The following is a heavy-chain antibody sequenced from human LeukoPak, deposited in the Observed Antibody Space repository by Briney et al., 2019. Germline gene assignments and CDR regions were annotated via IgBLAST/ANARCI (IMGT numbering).Heavy chain of an antibody. CDR3: ARDTSSAGTNIDY. Sequence: SETLSLTRTVSGGSISSYYWSWIRQPPGKGLEWIGHIYNSGSTNYNPSLKSRVTIALDTSRNQFSLKLTSVTAADTAVYYCARDTSSAGTNIDYWGQGTLVTVSS. J-gene: IGHJ4*02. CDR1: GGSISSYY. V-gene: IGHV4-59*01. CDR2: IYNSGST. D-gene: IGHD6-13*01.